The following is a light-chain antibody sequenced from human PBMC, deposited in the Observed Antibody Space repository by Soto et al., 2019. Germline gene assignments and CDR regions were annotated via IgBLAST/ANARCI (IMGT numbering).Light chain of an antibody. Sequence: EIVLTQSPGTLSLSPGERATLSCRASQSVSSSYLAWYQQKPGQAPRPLIYGASSRAIGIPDRFSGSGSGTDFTLTISRLEPEDFAVYYCQQCGSSPCTFGQGTKVEIK. CDR3: QQCGSSPCT. V-gene: IGKV3-20*01. CDR2: GAS. CDR1: QSVSSSY. J-gene: IGKJ1*01.